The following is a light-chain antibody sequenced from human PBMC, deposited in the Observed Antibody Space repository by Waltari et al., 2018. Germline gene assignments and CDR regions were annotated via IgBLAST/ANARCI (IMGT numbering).Light chain of an antibody. CDR3: CSYGGSSPCV. Sequence: QSAPTQPASVSGSPGQAITISCTGTSRDVGSYELVSWYQQHPGKAPKFIIYEDSKRPSGVSNRFSASKSGNTASLTISGLQAEDEAHYYCCSYGGSSPCVFGGGTKVIVL. V-gene: IGLV2-23*01. CDR1: SRDVGSYEL. CDR2: EDS. J-gene: IGLJ3*02.